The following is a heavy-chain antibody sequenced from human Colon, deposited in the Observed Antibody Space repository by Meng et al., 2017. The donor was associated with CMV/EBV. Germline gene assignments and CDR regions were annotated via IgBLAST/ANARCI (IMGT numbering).Heavy chain of an antibody. Sequence: QVQLQESGPGLVKPAETLSLTGTASGDPISSGSHSWAWFRQPPGKRLEWIGSMYFSGIADYNPSLKSRVTISLHATQKQFSLRLTSVTAADSAVYFCARDLTNKWFYYWGQGTLVTVSS. CDR3: ARDLTNKWFYY. D-gene: IGHD1-26*01. V-gene: IGHV4-39*07. CDR1: GDPISSGSHS. J-gene: IGHJ4*02. CDR2: MYFSGIA.